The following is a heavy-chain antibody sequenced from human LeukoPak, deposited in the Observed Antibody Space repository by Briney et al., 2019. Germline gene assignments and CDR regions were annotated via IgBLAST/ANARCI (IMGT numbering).Heavy chain of an antibody. CDR3: ARHMNGNYGLH. V-gene: IGHV5-51*01. D-gene: IGHD1-7*01. J-gene: IGHJ4*02. CDR2: IYPGDSNT. CDR1: GYRFTSYW. Sequence: EESLKISCKGSGYRFTSYWIGWVRQMPGKGLEWMGIIYPGDSNTRYSPSFQGQVTISADKSISTAYLQWSSLEASDTAMYYCARHMNGNYGLHWGQGTLVTVSS.